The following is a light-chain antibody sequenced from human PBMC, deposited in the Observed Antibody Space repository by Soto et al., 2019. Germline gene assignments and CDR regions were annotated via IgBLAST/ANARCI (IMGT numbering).Light chain of an antibody. V-gene: IGLV2-14*01. CDR1: SSDVGGYNF. CDR3: TSYTITSTSHPYV. J-gene: IGLJ1*01. Sequence: QSALTQPASVSGSPGQSITISCTGTSSDVGGYNFVSWYQHHPGKAPKLMIYEVSNRPSGVSNRFSGSKSGNTASLTISGLQAEDEADYYCTSYTITSTSHPYVFGTGTKLTVL. CDR2: EVS.